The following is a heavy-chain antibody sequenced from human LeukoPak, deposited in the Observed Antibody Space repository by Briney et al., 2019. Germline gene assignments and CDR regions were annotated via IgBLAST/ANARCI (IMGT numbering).Heavy chain of an antibody. Sequence: GGSLRLSCAASGFIFSDYEMNWVRQAPGKGLEWVSYISTSSSTIYYADSVKGRFTISRDNAKNSLYLQMNSLRAEDTAAYYCARDPPNYDIIFDHWGQGALVTVSS. CDR2: ISTSSSTI. CDR3: ARDPPNYDIIFDH. D-gene: IGHD3-9*01. J-gene: IGHJ4*02. V-gene: IGHV3-48*03. CDR1: GFIFSDYE.